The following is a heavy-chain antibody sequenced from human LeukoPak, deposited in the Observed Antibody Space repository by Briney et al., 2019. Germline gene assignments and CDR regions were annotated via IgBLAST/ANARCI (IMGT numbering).Heavy chain of an antibody. CDR3: AREKLDTRGYVDY. J-gene: IGHJ4*02. CDR2: IKQDGTDK. V-gene: IGHV3-7*01. D-gene: IGHD3-22*01. Sequence: GGSLRLSCAGSGFTLSTYWMSWVRQAPGKGLDWVANIKQDGTDKYYVDSVKGRFTISRDNAKNLLYLQMNSLRAEDTAVYYCAREKLDTRGYVDYWGQGTLVTVSS. CDR1: GFTLSTYW.